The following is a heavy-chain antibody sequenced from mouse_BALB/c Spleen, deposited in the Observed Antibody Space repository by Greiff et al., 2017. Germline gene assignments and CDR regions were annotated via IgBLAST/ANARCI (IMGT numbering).Heavy chain of an antibody. CDR1: GFNIKDTY. Sequence: EVQRVESGAELVKPGASVKLSCTASGFNIKDTYMHWVKQRPEQGLEWIGRIDPANGNTKYDPKFQGKATITADTSSNTAYLQLSSLTSEDTAVYYCARYPIYYDYDNYAMDYWGQGTSVTVSS. CDR2: IDPANGNT. V-gene: IGHV14-3*02. D-gene: IGHD2-4*01. J-gene: IGHJ4*01. CDR3: ARYPIYYDYDNYAMDY.